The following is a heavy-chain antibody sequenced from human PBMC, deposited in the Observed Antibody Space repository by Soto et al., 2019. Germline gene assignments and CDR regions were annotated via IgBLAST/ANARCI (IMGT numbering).Heavy chain of an antibody. CDR2: IIPIFGTA. J-gene: IGHJ4*02. D-gene: IGHD5-12*01. Sequence: VKVSCKASGGTFSSYAISWVRQAPGQGLEWMGGIIPIFGTANYAQKFQGRVTISADESTSTAYMELSSLRSEDTAVYYCAKLPGYSGSIDYWGQGTLVTVSS. V-gene: IGHV1-69*13. CDR1: GGTFSSYA. CDR3: AKLPGYSGSIDY.